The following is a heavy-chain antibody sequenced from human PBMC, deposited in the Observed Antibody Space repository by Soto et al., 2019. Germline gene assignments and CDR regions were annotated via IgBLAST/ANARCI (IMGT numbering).Heavy chain of an antibody. CDR2: IYYSGST. D-gene: IGHD3-22*01. Sequence: SETLSLTCTVSGGSISSYYWSWIRQPPGKGLEWIGYIYYSGSTNYNPSLKSRVTISVDRSKNRFSLNARSALAGARAKNRFCLRLGTVSGAATAVYYCARARDYKDSSPFDYWGQGTLVTVSS. CDR1: GGSISSYY. J-gene: IGHJ4*02. V-gene: IGHV4-59*01. CDR3: CLRLGTVSGAATAVYYCARARDYKDSSPFDY.